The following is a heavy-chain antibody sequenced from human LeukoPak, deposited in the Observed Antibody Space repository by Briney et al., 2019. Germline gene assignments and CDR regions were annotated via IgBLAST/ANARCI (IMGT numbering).Heavy chain of an antibody. J-gene: IGHJ5*02. CDR3: AKDPGAAGDNGDCFAP. CDR1: GFTFSSYA. CDR2: ISGSGGST. V-gene: IGHV3-23*01. D-gene: IGHD2-21*02. Sequence: PGGSLRLSCAASGFTFSSYAMSWVRQAPGKGLEWVSAISGSGGSTYYADSVKGRFTISRDNSKNTLYLQMNSLRAEDTAVYYGAKDPGAAGDNGDCFAPWGQGPLVTVS.